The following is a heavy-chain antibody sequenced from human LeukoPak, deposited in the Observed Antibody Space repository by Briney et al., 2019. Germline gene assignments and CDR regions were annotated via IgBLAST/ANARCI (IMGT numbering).Heavy chain of an antibody. CDR3: ARLGAAFDI. J-gene: IGHJ3*02. CDR2: ISTFSSYI. CDR1: GFTFTSYS. V-gene: IGHV3-21*01. Sequence: GGSLRLSCAASGFTFTSYSMNWVRQAPGKGLEWVSSISTFSSYISYVDSVKGRLTISRDNAENSLFLQMNSLRAEDTAVYYCARLGAAFDIWGQGTVVTVSS. D-gene: IGHD1-26*01.